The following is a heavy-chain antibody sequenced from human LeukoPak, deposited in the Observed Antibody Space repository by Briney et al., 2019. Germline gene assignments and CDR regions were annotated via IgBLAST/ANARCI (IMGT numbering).Heavy chain of an antibody. D-gene: IGHD2-21*01. V-gene: IGHV5-51*01. CDR1: GYSFTSYW. J-gene: IGHJ4*02. CDR3: ARRAYCGGDCYYPVDY. CDR2: IYPGDSDT. Sequence: GGSLKISCKGSGYSFTSYWIGWVRQMPGKGLEWMGIIYPGDSDTRYSPSFQGQVTISADKSISTAYLQWSSLKASDTAMYYCARRAYCGGDCYYPVDYWGQGTLVTVSS.